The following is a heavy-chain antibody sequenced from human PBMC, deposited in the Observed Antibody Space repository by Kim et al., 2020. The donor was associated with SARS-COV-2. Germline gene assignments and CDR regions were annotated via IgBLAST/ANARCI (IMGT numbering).Heavy chain of an antibody. V-gene: IGHV1-2*06. CDR3: ARIWDSGSWYDYYFYY. CDR2: INPNSGDT. Sequence: ASVKLSCKASGYTFTDYYIHWVRQAPGQGLEWMGRINPNSGDTNYAQKFQGRVTMTRDTSISTAYMELSRLRSDDTAVYYCARIWDSGSWYDYYFYYWGQGTLVTVSS. J-gene: IGHJ4*02. D-gene: IGHD6-13*01. CDR1: GYTFTDYY.